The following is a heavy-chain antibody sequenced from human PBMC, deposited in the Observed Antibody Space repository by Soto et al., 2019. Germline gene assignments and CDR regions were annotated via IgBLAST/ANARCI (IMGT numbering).Heavy chain of an antibody. J-gene: IGHJ2*01. D-gene: IGHD1-26*01. Sequence: QVQPHQWGTELLKPSETLSLTCAVDGGSFSGFYWNWIRETPGKGLEWIGEIDQSGGRQSGRTNYHPSPESRVIIVGATATNQMSLALRSVTAADTALYYCARGLKVGTTIYWYCDLWGRGTLVTVSS. CDR1: GGSFSGFY. CDR2: IDQSGGRQSGRT. V-gene: IGHV4-34*01. CDR3: ARGLKVGTTIYWYCDL.